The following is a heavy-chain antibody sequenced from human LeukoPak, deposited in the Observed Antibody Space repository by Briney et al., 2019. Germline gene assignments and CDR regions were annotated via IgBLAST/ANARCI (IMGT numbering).Heavy chain of an antibody. Sequence: SGGSLRLSCAASGFTFSSYSMNWVRQAPGKGLEWVSSISSSSSYIYYADSVKGRFTISRDNAKNSLYLRMNSLRAEDTAVYYCATLVPAMSWFDPWGQGTLVTVSS. V-gene: IGHV3-21*01. CDR2: ISSSSSYI. J-gene: IGHJ5*02. D-gene: IGHD2-2*01. CDR3: ATLVPAMSWFDP. CDR1: GFTFSSYS.